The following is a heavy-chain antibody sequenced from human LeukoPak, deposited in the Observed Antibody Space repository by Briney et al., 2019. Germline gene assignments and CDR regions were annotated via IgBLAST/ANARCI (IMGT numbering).Heavy chain of an antibody. D-gene: IGHD3-10*01. Sequence: GGSLRLSCAASGFTFSSYEMSWVRQAPGKGLEWVSYISSSGSTIYYADSVKGRFTISRDNAKNSLYLQMNSLRAEDTALYYCARESYYYGSGSYYPFTYYYYMDVWGKGTTVTVSS. CDR2: ISSSGSTI. J-gene: IGHJ6*03. CDR1: GFTFSSYE. V-gene: IGHV3-48*03. CDR3: ARESYYYGSGSYYPFTYYYYMDV.